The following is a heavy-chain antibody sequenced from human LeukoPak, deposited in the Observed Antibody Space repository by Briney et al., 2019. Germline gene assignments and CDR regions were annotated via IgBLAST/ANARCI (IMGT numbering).Heavy chain of an antibody. Sequence: GESLKISCQASGYTFTDYWIGWVRQMPGKGREWMGIISRGDSQTKYSPSFQGQVTISVDKSINTAYLHWSSLKASDTSMYYCARATVIGVIDSWGQGTLVTVSS. D-gene: IGHD3-10*01. CDR2: ISRGDSQT. CDR1: GYTFTDYW. J-gene: IGHJ4*02. V-gene: IGHV5-51*01. CDR3: ARATVIGVIDS.